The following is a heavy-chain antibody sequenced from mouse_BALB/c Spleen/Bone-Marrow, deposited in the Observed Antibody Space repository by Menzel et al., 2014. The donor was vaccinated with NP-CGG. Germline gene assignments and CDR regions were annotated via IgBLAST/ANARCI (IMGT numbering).Heavy chain of an antibody. J-gene: IGHJ2*01. CDR3: ARGKYGYDY. V-gene: IGHV5-17*02. CDR2: ISSGSSTI. CDR1: GFTSSSFG. D-gene: IGHD2-10*02. Sequence: EVQGVESGGGLVQPGGSRKLSCAASGFTSSSFGVHWVRQAPEKGLEWVAYISSGSSTIYCADTVKGRFTISRDNPKNTLFLQITSLRSEDTAMYYCARGKYGYDYWGQGTTLTVSS.